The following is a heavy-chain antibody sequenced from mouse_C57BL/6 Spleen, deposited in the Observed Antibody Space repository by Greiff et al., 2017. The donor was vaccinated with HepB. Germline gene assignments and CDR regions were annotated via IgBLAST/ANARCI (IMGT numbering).Heavy chain of an antibody. Sequence: QVQLQQPGAELVKPGASVKLSCKASGYTFTSYWMHWVKQRPGQGLEWIGMIHPNSGSTNYNEKFKSKATLTVDKSSSTAYMQLSSLTSEDSAVYYCARDYGSSYEDDWGQGTTLTVSS. J-gene: IGHJ2*01. D-gene: IGHD1-1*01. CDR1: GYTFTSYW. CDR2: IHPNSGST. V-gene: IGHV1-64*01. CDR3: ARDYGSSYEDD.